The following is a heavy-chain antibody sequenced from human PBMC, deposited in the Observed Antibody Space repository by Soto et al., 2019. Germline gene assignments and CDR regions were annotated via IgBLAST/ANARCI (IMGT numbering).Heavy chain of an antibody. J-gene: IGHJ4*02. D-gene: IGHD5-18*01. CDR1: GGTFSSYA. Sequence: QVQLVQSGAEVKKPGSSVKVSCKASGGTFSSYAISWVRQAPGQGLGWMGGIIPIFGTANYAQKFQGRVTITADKSTSTAYMELSSLRSEDTAVYYCATSDVRYSYGYFDYWGQGTLVTVSS. V-gene: IGHV1-69*06. CDR2: IIPIFGTA. CDR3: ATSDVRYSYGYFDY.